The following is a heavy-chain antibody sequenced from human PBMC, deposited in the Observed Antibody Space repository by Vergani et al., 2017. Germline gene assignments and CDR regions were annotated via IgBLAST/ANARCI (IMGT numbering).Heavy chain of an antibody. CDR2: IIPSFGTA. J-gene: IGHJ6*02. Sequence: QVQLVQSGAEVKKPGSSVKVSCKASGGTFSSYAISWVRQAPGQGLEWMGRIIPSFGTANYAQKFQGRVTITADESTSTAYMELSSLRSEDTAVYYCARQLLYCSGGSCYGYYYYYGMDVWGQXP. V-gene: IGHV1-69*13. D-gene: IGHD2-15*01. CDR1: GGTFSSYA. CDR3: ARQLLYCSGGSCYGYYYYYGMDV.